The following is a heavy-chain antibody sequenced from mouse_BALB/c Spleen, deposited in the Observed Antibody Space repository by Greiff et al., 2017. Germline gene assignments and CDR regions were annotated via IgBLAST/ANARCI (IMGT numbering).Heavy chain of an antibody. V-gene: IGHV3-8*02. CDR2: ISYSGST. D-gene: IGHD2-4*01. Sequence: EVQLQQSGPSLVKPSQSLSLTCSVTGDSITSGYWNWIRKFPGNKLEYMGYISYSGSTYYNPSLKSRISITRDTSKNQYYLQLNSVTTEDTATYYCASYDYDYWYFDVWGAGTTVTVSS. J-gene: IGHJ1*01. CDR1: GDSITSGY. CDR3: ASYDYDYWYFDV.